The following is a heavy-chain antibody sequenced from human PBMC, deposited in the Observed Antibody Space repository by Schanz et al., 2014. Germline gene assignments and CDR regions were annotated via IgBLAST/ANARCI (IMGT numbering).Heavy chain of an antibody. CDR1: GFNFSDYA. CDR2: ISGGGGTT. CDR3: AKDGPGGSGSYSADGGMDV. J-gene: IGHJ6*02. D-gene: IGHD3-10*01. V-gene: IGHV3-23*01. Sequence: EVHLLESGGGLVPPGGSLRLSCAASGFNFSDYAMCWVRQAPGKGLEWVSAISGGGGTTYYTDSVKGRVTISRDNSKSTLYLQMNSPRAEDTAVYYCAKDGPGGSGSYSADGGMDVWGQGTTVTVSS.